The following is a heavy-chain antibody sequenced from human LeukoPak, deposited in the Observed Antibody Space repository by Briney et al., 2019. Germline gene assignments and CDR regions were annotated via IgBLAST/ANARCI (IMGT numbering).Heavy chain of an antibody. CDR2: ISGDGGST. Sequence: GGSLRLSCEVSGLTLRSFAMSWVRQPAGKGLEWVSAISGDGGSTEYADSVKGRFTISRDNSKNTVYLQMNSLRAGDTALYYCAAMTTAAANAFFYWGRGTVVTVSA. D-gene: IGHD2-2*01. J-gene: IGHJ4*02. CDR3: AAMTTAAANAFFY. V-gene: IGHV3-23*01. CDR1: GLTLRSFA.